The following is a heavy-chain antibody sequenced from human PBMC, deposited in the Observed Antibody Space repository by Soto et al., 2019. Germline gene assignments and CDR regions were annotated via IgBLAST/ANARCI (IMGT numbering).Heavy chain of an antibody. D-gene: IGHD5-12*01. CDR1: GGSISSGGYY. Sequence: QVQLQESGPGLVKPSQTLSLTCTVSGGSISSGGYYWSWIRQHPGKGLEWIGNIYYSGSTYYNPXXKSRVTISVDXXKXQXXLKLSSVTAADTAVYYCARGGHIMATHLDYYGMDVWGQGTTVTVSS. CDR2: IYYSGST. V-gene: IGHV4-31*03. CDR3: ARGGHIMATHLDYYGMDV. J-gene: IGHJ6*02.